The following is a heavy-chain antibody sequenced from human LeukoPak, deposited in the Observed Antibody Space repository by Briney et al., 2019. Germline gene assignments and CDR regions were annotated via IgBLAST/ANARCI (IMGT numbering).Heavy chain of an antibody. V-gene: IGHV4-34*01. CDR2: INHSGST. CDR1: GGSFSGYY. Sequence: TSETLSLTCAVYGGSFSGYYWSWIRQPPGKGLEWIGEINHSGSTNYNPSLKSRVTISVDTSKNQFSLKLSSVTAADTAVYYCARGSRYSSGWNPPRYFDYWGQGTLVTVSS. J-gene: IGHJ4*02. CDR3: ARGSRYSSGWNPPRYFDY. D-gene: IGHD6-25*01.